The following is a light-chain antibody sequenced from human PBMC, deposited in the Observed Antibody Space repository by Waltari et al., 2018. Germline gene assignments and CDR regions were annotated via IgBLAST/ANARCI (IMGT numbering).Light chain of an antibody. V-gene: IGLV3-21*03. CDR2: DDS. Sequence: SYVLTPPPSVSVAPGKTARITCGGNNIGSKSVHWNQQKPGQTPVLVVYDDSDRPSGIPERFSGSNSGNTATLTISRVEAGDEADYYCQVWDSSSDHRGVFGGGTKLTVL. J-gene: IGLJ2*01. CDR1: NIGSKS. CDR3: QVWDSSSDHRGV.